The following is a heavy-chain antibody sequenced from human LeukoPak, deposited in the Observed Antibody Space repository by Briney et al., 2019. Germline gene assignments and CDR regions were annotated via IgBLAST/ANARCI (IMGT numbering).Heavy chain of an antibody. J-gene: IGHJ4*02. CDR1: GFTFSSYA. V-gene: IGHV3-64*01. Sequence: GGSLRLSCVASGFTFSSYAMHWVRQTPGKGLEYVSGINSNGGSTQYANSVKGRFTISRDNSKHTLYLQVNSLRAEDTAVYYCAKLSAVEQNFDYWGQGTLVTVSS. CDR2: INSNGGST. D-gene: IGHD1/OR15-1a*01. CDR3: AKLSAVEQNFDY.